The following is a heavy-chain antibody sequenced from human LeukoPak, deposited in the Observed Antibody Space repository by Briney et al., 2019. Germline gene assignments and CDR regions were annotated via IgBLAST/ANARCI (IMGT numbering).Heavy chain of an antibody. D-gene: IGHD3-3*01. CDR2: ISGSGGST. CDR3: ARDVTIFGVVSGYFDY. V-gene: IGHV3-23*01. J-gene: IGHJ4*02. Sequence: PGGSLRLSCAASGFTFSSYAMSWVRQAPGKGLEWVSAISGSGGSTYYADSVKGRFTISRDNSKNTLYLQMNSLRAEDTAVYYCARDVTIFGVVSGYFDYWGQGTLVTVSS. CDR1: GFTFSSYA.